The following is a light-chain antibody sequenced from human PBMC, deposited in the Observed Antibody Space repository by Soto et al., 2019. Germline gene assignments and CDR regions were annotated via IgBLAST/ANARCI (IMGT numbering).Light chain of an antibody. V-gene: IGLV2-11*01. CDR3: CSYAGSYTLV. CDR2: DVS. J-gene: IGLJ2*01. Sequence: QSVLTQPRSVSGSPGQSVTISCTGTSSDVGGYNYVSWYQQYSGKAPKVMIYDVSKRPSGVPDRFSGSKSGNTASLTISGLQAEDEADYYCCSYAGSYTLVFGGGTQLTVL. CDR1: SSDVGGYNY.